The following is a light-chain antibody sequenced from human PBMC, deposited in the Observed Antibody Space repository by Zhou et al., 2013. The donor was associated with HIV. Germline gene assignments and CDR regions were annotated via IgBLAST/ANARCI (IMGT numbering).Light chain of an antibody. CDR1: QDIRSS. J-gene: IGKJ4*01. V-gene: IGKV1-17*01. Sequence: DIQMTQSPSSVSASVGDRVTITCRASQDIRSSLDWYQQKPGKAPKCLIFATSSLQSGVPSRFSGSGSGTEFTLTISSLQPEDFATYYCLQRNSFPLTFGGGTKVEIK. CDR3: LQRNSFPLT. CDR2: ATS.